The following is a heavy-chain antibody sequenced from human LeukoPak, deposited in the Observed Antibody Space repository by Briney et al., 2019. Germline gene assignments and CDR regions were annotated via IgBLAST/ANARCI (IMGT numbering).Heavy chain of an antibody. V-gene: IGHV4-34*01. CDR2: INHSGST. CDR3: ARHAKTCFYYMDV. Sequence: PSETLSLTCAVYGGSFSGYYWSWIRQPPGKGLEWIGEINHSGSTNYNPSLKSRVTISVDTSKNQFSLKLSSVTAADTAVYYCARHAKTCFYYMDVWGKGTTVTVSS. CDR1: GGSFSGYY. D-gene: IGHD3-10*02. J-gene: IGHJ6*03.